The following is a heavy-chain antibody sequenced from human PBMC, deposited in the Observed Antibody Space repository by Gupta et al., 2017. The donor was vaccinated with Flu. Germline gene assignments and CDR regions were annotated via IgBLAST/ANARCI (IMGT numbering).Heavy chain of an antibody. Sequence: QVKLVQSVTEMKKPVASVRVSCQASGYTFNHYSMHWVRQAPGQGLAWMGWINPDDGMTQLAQNVQSRVTITRDTAATTVYMELRRLKSEDTAVYYCAKWSYVTGQTLGFDPWGQGTLVTVSS. CDR3: AKWSYVTGQTLGFDP. J-gene: IGHJ5*02. CDR1: GYTFNHYS. V-gene: IGHV1-3*01. D-gene: IGHD1-26*01. CDR2: INPDDGMT.